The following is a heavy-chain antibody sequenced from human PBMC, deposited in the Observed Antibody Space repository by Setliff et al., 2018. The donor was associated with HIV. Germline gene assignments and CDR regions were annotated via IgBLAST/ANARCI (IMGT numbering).Heavy chain of an antibody. CDR3: ARGYYDSNVYYFPGY. CDR1: GGSISGYY. Sequence: SETLSLTCTVSGGSISGYYWSWIRQPPGKGLEWIGYIYCSGSTNYNPSLKSRVTISVDTSKNQFSLKLSSVTAADTAIYYCARGYYDSNVYYFPGYWGQGTLVTVSS. CDR2: IYCSGST. J-gene: IGHJ4*02. V-gene: IGHV4-59*01. D-gene: IGHD3-22*01.